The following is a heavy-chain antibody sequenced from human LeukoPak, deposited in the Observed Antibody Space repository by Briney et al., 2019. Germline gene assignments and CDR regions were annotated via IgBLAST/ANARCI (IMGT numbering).Heavy chain of an antibody. D-gene: IGHD3-10*01. CDR1: GFTFSSYG. CDR3: AKGTYGSGTYGAHDY. Sequence: GRSLRLSCAASGFTFSSYGMTWVRQAPGKGLEWVSGISGSAGRTYYADSVKGRFTISRDNSKNTLYLQMNSVRVEDTAVYYCAKGTYGSGTYGAHDYWGQGTLVTVSS. J-gene: IGHJ4*02. V-gene: IGHV3-23*01. CDR2: ISGSAGRT.